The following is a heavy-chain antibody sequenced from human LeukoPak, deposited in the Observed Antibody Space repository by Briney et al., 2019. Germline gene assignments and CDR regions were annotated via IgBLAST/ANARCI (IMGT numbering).Heavy chain of an antibody. D-gene: IGHD3-10*01. V-gene: IGHV3-30*18. J-gene: IGHJ4*02. CDR3: AKDGSGLTYYFDY. CDR1: GFTFSSYG. Sequence: GRSLRLSCAASGFTFSSYGMHWVRQAPGKGLEWVAVISYDGSNKYYADSVKGRFTISRDNSKNTLYLQMNSLRAEDTAVYYCAKDGSGLTYYFDYWGQGTLVTVSS. CDR2: ISYDGSNK.